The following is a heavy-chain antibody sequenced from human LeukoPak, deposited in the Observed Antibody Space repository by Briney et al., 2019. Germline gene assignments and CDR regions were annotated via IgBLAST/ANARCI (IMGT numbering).Heavy chain of an antibody. D-gene: IGHD4-23*01. V-gene: IGHV3-30*18. J-gene: IGHJ4*02. CDR1: GFTISSYG. CDR3: AKDLTRTGNSVFDY. Sequence: GGSLRLSCAASGFTISSYGMHWVRQAPGKGLEWVAVISYDGSNKYYADSVKGRFTISRDNSKNTLYLQMNSLRAEDTAVYYCAKDLTRTGNSVFDYWGQGTLVTVSS. CDR2: ISYDGSNK.